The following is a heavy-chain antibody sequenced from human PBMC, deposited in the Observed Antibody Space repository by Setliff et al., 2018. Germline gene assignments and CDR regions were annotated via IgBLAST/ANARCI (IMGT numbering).Heavy chain of an antibody. J-gene: IGHJ4*02. CDR3: ARVHPATIFEVVIFDY. CDR1: GGSISSSSYY. V-gene: IGHV4-39*01. D-gene: IGHD3-3*01. Sequence: SETLSLTCTVSGGSISSSSYYWGWIRQPPGKGLEWIGSIYYSGSTYYNPSLKSRVTISVDTSKNQFSLKLSSVTAADTAVYYCARVHPATIFEVVIFDYWGQGTLVTVSS. CDR2: IYYSGST.